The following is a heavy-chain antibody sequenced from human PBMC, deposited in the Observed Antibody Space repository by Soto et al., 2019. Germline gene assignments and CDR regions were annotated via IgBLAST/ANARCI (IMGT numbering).Heavy chain of an antibody. Sequence: GASVKVSCKASGYTFTYYGVSWLRQAPGQGLEWMGWVSTYNGNTNYARRFQGRITMTTDTSTNTVYMELRSLRSDDTAVYYCARDDLRTHYFDYWGQGTLVTVSS. D-gene: IGHD3-10*01. CDR3: ARDDLRTHYFDY. CDR1: GYTFTYYG. V-gene: IGHV1-18*01. J-gene: IGHJ4*02. CDR2: VSTYNGNT.